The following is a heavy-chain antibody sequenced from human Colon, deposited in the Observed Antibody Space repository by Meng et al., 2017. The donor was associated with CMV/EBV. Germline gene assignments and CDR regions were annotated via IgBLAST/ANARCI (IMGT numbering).Heavy chain of an antibody. V-gene: IGHV4-31*03. CDR3: ARGGGAARPYYYGMDV. Sequence: SETLSLTCTVSGGSISSGGYYWSWIRQHPGKGLEWIGYIYYSGSTYYNPSLKSRVTISVDTSKNQSSLKLSSVTAADTAVYYCARGGGAARPYYYGMDVWGQGTTVTVSS. J-gene: IGHJ6*02. CDR1: GGSISSGGYY. D-gene: IGHD6-6*01. CDR2: IYYSGST.